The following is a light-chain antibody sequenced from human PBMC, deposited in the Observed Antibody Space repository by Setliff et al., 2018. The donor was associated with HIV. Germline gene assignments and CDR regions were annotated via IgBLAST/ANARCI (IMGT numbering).Light chain of an antibody. J-gene: IGLJ1*01. CDR1: SSNIGAGYD. CDR2: SHI. Sequence: QSVLTQPPSVSGAPGQRVTISCTGSSSNIGAGYDVHWYQQLPGTAPKLLMYSHINRPSGVPDRFSGSKSGTSASLAITGLQAEDEADYYCQSYDSSLSGYVFGTGTKVTGL. CDR3: QSYDSSLSGYV. V-gene: IGLV1-40*01.